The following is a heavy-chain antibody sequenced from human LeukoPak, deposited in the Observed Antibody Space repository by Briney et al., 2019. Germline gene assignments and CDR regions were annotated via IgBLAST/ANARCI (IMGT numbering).Heavy chain of an antibody. D-gene: IGHD2-2*01. CDR3: ARDALPSIVVVPAAMVDWFDP. J-gene: IGHJ5*02. CDR2: IKPSGGST. V-gene: IGHV1-46*01. CDR1: GYTFTSYY. Sequence: GASVKVSCKASGYTFTSYYMHWVRQAPGQGLEWMGIIKPSGGSTSYAQKFQGRVTMTRDTSTSTVYMELSSLRSEDTAVYYCARDALPSIVVVPAAMVDWFDPWGQGTLVTVSS.